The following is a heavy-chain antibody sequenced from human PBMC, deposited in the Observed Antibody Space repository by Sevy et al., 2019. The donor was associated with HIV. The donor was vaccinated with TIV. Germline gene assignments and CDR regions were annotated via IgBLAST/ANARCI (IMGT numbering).Heavy chain of an antibody. V-gene: IGHV3-73*01. CDR1: GFTFSGSA. J-gene: IGHJ4*02. D-gene: IGHD5-12*01. CDR3: TSPAGRDGYTPLFL. Sequence: GGSLILSCAASGFTFSGSAMHWVRQASGKGLEWVGRIRSKANSYATAYAASVKGRFTISRDDSKNTAYLQMNSLKTEDTAVYYCTSPAGRDGYTPLFLWGQGTLVTVSS. CDR2: IRSKANSYAT.